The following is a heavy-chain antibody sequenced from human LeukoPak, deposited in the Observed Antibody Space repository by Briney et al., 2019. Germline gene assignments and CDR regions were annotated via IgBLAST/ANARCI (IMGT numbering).Heavy chain of an antibody. V-gene: IGHV4-34*01. CDR2: INHSGST. D-gene: IGHD3-22*01. CDR3: ARDPYDSSGYYWAPYYYYGMDV. CDR1: GGSFSGYY. Sequence: SETLSLTCAVYGGSFSGYYWSWIRQPPGKGLEWIGEINHSGSTNYNPSLKSRVTISVDKSKNQFSLKLSSVTAADTAVYYCARDPYDSSGYYWAPYYYYGMDVWGQGTTVTVSS. J-gene: IGHJ6*02.